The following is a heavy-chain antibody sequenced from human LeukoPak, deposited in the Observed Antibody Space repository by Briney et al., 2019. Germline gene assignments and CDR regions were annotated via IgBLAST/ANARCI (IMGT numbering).Heavy chain of an antibody. V-gene: IGHV4-59*01. CDR2: IYYSGST. CDR1: GGSFSGYY. J-gene: IGHJ3*02. Sequence: SETLSLTCAVYGGSFSGYYWSWIRQPPGKGLEWIGYIYYSGSTNYNPSLKSRVTISVDTSKNQFSLKLSSVTAADTAVYYCARDRLGVVVAATPGAFDIWGQGTMVTVSS. D-gene: IGHD2-15*01. CDR3: ARDRLGVVVAATPGAFDI.